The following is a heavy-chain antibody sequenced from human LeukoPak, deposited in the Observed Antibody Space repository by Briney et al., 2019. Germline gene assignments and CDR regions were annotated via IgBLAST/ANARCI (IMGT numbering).Heavy chain of an antibody. CDR3: ARYYDILTGPLYFDY. CDR2: ISSSSSYI. Sequence: GGSLRLPCTASGFTFSTYCMNWIRQAPGKGLEWVSSISSSSSYIYYADSVKGRFTISRDNAKNSLSLQMNSLRAEDTAVYYCARYYDILTGPLYFDYWGQGTLVTVSS. CDR1: GFTFSTYC. D-gene: IGHD3-9*01. V-gene: IGHV3-21*01. J-gene: IGHJ4*02.